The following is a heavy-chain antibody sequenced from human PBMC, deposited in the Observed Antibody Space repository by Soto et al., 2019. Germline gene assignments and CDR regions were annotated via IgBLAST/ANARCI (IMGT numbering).Heavy chain of an antibody. CDR2: MSHSGGT. J-gene: IGHJ3*02. V-gene: IGHV4-34*01. D-gene: IGHD1-1*01. CDR3: ARVERGTVTTVVDAFDI. Sequence: QVQLQQWGAGLLKPSETLSLTGAVCGGFVSSGTYYWSWIRQPPGKGLEWIGEMSHSGGTHFNPSLERRVTISVDTSKDQFSLRTSSVTAADTALYYCARVERGTVTTVVDAFDIWCPGTMVTVSS. CDR1: GGFVSSGTYY.